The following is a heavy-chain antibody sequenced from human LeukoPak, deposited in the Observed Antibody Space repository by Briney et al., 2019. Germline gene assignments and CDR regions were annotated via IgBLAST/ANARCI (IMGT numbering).Heavy chain of an antibody. Sequence: PGGSLRLSCAPSTFTFSSFWMTWVRQAPGKGLEWVANINEDGSQKYYVDSVEGRFTISRDNAKNSLYLQMNSLRVEDTALYYCARGGPTGALDDWGQGTLPTVSS. CDR2: INEDGSQK. D-gene: IGHD7-27*01. CDR3: ARGGPTGALDD. J-gene: IGHJ4*02. CDR1: TFTFSSFW. V-gene: IGHV3-7*01.